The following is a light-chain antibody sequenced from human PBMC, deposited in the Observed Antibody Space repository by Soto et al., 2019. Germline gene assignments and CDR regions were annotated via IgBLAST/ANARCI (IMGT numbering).Light chain of an antibody. CDR3: KQYSSYSRYT. CDR2: KTS. CDR1: QNINSW. Sequence: IQMTQSPSILSASVGDRVTITCRASQNINSWLAWYQQKPGKAPKLLIYKTSILESGVPSRFSGSESGTEFNLTISSLQPDDFATYYCKQYSSYSRYTFGQGTKLEIK. V-gene: IGKV1-5*03. J-gene: IGKJ2*01.